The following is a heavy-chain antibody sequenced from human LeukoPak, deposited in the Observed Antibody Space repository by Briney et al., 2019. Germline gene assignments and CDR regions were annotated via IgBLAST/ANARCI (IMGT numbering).Heavy chain of an antibody. J-gene: IGHJ4*02. V-gene: IGHV3-23*01. CDR1: GFTFSSYA. D-gene: IGHD3-10*01. CDR2: ISGSGGST. CDR3: AKTQMVRGVTVGSFDY. Sequence: PGGSLRLSCAASGFTFSSYAMSWVRQAPGKGLEWVSAISGSGGSTYYADSVKGRFTISRDNSKNTLYLQMNSLRAEDTAVYYCAKTQMVRGVTVGSFDYWGQGTMVTVSS.